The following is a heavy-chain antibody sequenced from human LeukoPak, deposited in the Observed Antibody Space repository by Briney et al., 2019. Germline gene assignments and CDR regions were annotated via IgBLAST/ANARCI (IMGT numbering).Heavy chain of an antibody. CDR1: GFTFNNHA. CDR3: ARDGRHNYNLDY. V-gene: IGHV3-33*01. CDR2: IWHDGSYK. D-gene: IGHD4-11*01. J-gene: IGHJ4*01. Sequence: PGGSLRLSCAASGFTFNNHAMHWVRQAPGKGLEWVAMIWHDGSYKYYADSVTGRFTISRDDSQNTLYLQMNSLRAEDTAVYYCARDGRHNYNLDYWGRGTLVTVSS.